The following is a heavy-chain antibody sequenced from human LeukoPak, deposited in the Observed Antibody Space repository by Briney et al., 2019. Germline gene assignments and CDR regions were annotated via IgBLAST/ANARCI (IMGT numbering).Heavy chain of an antibody. CDR3: ARGKYSSSWYIFDP. D-gene: IGHD6-13*01. Sequence: SETLSLTCAVTGGSASSDNYYWSWIRQPPGKGLEWIGYMYNSGSTNYSPSLKSRVTMSADTSKNQLSLKLSAVTAADTAVYYCARGKYSSSWYIFDPWGQGALVTVSS. J-gene: IGHJ5*02. CDR2: MYNSGST. V-gene: IGHV4-61*01. CDR1: GGSASSDNYY.